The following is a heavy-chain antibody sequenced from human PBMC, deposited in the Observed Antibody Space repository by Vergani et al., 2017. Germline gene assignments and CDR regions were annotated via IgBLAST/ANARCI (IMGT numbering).Heavy chain of an antibody. J-gene: IGHJ4*02. Sequence: QVQLVESGGGVVQPGRSLRLSCAASGFTFSSYGMHWVRQAPGKGLEWVAVIWYDGSNKYYADSVKGRFTISRDNSKNTLNLQMNSLRAEDTAVYYCARDPDGSGSYPYYWGQGTLVTVSS. CDR1: GFTFSSYG. D-gene: IGHD3-10*01. CDR3: ARDPDGSGSYPYY. V-gene: IGHV3-33*01. CDR2: IWYDGSNK.